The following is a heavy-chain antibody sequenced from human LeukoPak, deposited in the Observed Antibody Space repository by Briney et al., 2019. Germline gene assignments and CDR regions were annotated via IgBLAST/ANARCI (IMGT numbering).Heavy chain of an antibody. J-gene: IGHJ5*02. V-gene: IGHV1-69*13. CDR3: ARGRASAGGYGGYDWGVWFDP. Sequence: SVKVSCKASGGTFSSYAISWVRQAPGQGLEWMGGIIPIFGTANYAQKFQGRVTITADESTSTAYMELSSLRSEDTAVYYCARGRASAGGYGGYDWGVWFDPWGQGTLVTVSS. D-gene: IGHD5-12*01. CDR2: IIPIFGTA. CDR1: GGTFSSYA.